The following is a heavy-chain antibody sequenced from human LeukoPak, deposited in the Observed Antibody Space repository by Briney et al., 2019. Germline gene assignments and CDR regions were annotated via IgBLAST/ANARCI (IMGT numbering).Heavy chain of an antibody. V-gene: IGHV1-8*03. J-gene: IGHJ5*02. CDR1: GYTFTSHD. D-gene: IGHD3-3*01. CDR2: MNPNSRNT. CDR3: ARGFWSGYAWNWFDP. Sequence: GASVKVSCKASGYTFTSHDINWVRQATGQGLEWMGWMNPNSRNTGYAQKFQGRVTITRNTSISTAYMELSSLRSEDTAVYYCARGFWSGYAWNWFDPWGQGTLVTVSS.